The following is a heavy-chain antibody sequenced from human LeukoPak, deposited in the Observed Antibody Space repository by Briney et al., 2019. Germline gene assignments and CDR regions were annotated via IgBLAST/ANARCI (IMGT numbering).Heavy chain of an antibody. CDR2: ISSSSSTI. CDR3: ARAAGYCSGGSCYSGGDYFDY. J-gene: IGHJ4*02. Sequence: PGGSLRLSCAASRFTFSSYSMNWVRQAPGKGREWVSYISSSSSTIYYADSVKGRFTISRDNAKNSLYLQMNSLRAEDTAVYYCARAAGYCSGGSCYSGGDYFDYWGQGTLVTVSS. D-gene: IGHD2-15*01. V-gene: IGHV3-48*01. CDR1: RFTFSSYS.